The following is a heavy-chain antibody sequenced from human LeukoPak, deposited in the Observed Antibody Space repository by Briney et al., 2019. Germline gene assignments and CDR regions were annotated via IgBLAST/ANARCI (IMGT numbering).Heavy chain of an antibody. D-gene: IGHD6-19*01. CDR3: ARLEGSGWL. V-gene: IGHV5-51*01. CDR2: IYPGDSHT. J-gene: IGHJ4*02. Sequence: GESLKISCKTSGYSFANYWIGWVRQMPGKGLEWMGIIYPGDSHTRYSPSFQGQVSISADESTSTAFLQWSTLKASDTAMYYCARLEGSGWLWGQGTLVTVSS. CDR1: GYSFANYW.